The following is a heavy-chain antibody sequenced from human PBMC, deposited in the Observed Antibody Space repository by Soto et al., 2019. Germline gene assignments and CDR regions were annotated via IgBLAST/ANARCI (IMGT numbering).Heavy chain of an antibody. Sequence: PSETLSLTCTVSGGSISSSSYYWGWIRQPPGKGLEWIGSIYYSGSTYYNPSLKSRVTISVDTSKNQFSLKLSSVTAADTAVYYCASPVQTKQLDYYYYYGMDAWGQGTTVTVSS. CDR3: ASPVQTKQLDYYYYYGMDA. J-gene: IGHJ6*02. D-gene: IGHD1-1*01. V-gene: IGHV4-39*01. CDR1: GGSISSSSYY. CDR2: IYYSGST.